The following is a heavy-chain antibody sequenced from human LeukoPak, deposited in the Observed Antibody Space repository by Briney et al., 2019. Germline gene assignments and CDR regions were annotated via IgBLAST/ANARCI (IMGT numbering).Heavy chain of an antibody. J-gene: IGHJ6*04. CDR3: ARDQADIDYYYYYGMDV. Sequence: ASVKVSCKASGYTFTSYGISWVRQAPGQGLEWMGWISAYNGNTNYAQKLQGRVTMTTDTSTSTAYMELRSLRSDDTAVYYCARDQADIDYYYYYGMDVWGKGTTVTVSS. CDR1: GYTFTSYG. CDR2: ISAYNGNT. V-gene: IGHV1-18*04. D-gene: IGHD5-12*01.